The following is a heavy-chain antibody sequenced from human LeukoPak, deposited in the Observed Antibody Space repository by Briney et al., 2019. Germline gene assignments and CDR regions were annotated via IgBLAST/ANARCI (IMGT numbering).Heavy chain of an antibody. J-gene: IGHJ4*02. CDR3: AKESQHGYSGYVFNYSDY. V-gene: IGHV3-30*18. Sequence: GGSLRLSCAASGFTFSSYGMHWVRQAPGKGLEWVAVISYDGSNKYYADSVKGRFTISRDNSKNTLYLQMNSLRAEDTAVYYCAKESQHGYSGYVFNYSDYWGQGTLVTVSS. D-gene: IGHD5-12*01. CDR1: GFTFSSYG. CDR2: ISYDGSNK.